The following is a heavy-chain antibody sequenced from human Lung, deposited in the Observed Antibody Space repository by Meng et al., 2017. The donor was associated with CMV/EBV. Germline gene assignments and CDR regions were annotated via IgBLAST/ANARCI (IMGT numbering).Heavy chain of an antibody. D-gene: IGHD3-10*01. J-gene: IGHJ1*01. CDR3: LRRSGGSV. CDR1: GDSITNHNW. CDR2: IPHRGSS. V-gene: IGHV4-4*02. Sequence: QLRESGPELMKPSETLSLTCAVSGDSITNHNWWAWVRQPPGKGLEWIGEIPHRGSSAYNPSLKSRVSMSIDKSKNQFSLKLTSVTAADTAVYHCLRRSGGSVWGQGTLVTVSS.